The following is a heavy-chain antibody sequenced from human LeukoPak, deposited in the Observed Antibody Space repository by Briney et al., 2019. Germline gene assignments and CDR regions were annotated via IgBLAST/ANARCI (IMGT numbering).Heavy chain of an antibody. J-gene: IGHJ4*02. CDR2: IYYSGST. V-gene: IGHV4-59*08. CDR3: ARHGTWGLGQYYFDY. CDR1: AGSFSSYY. D-gene: IGHD7-27*01. Sequence: SETLSLTCAVYAGSFSSYYWSWIRQPPGKGMEWIGYIYYSGSTNYNPSLKSRVTISVDTSKNQFSLKLSSVTAADTDVYYCARHGTWGLGQYYFDYWGQGTLVTVSS.